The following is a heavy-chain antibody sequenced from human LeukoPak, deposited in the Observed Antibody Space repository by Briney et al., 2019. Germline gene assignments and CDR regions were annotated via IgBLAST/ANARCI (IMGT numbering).Heavy chain of an antibody. CDR2: IGGSGDTT. V-gene: IGHV3-23*01. Sequence: GGSLSLSCAASGFTFSLYAMSWVRQAPGKGLEWVSGIGGSGDTTYYADSVKGRFTISRDNSKNTLYLQMNSLRAEDTAVYYCAKVLSPRRTVYYFDYWGQGTLVTVSS. CDR1: GFTFSLYA. CDR3: AKVLSPRRTVYYFDY. D-gene: IGHD2/OR15-2a*01. J-gene: IGHJ4*02.